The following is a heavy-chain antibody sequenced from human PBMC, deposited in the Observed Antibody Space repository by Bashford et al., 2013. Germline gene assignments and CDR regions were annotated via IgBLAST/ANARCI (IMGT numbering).Heavy chain of an antibody. Sequence: VASVKVSCEAFGYSFIDHYIHWVRQAPGQGLEWMGWINPNSGGTNYAQKFQDWVTMTRDTSISTVFMELRRLKTDDTAVYYCARSLRYCSGGGCLDGFHIWGQGTMVTVSS. CDR1: GYSFIDHY. V-gene: IGHV1-2*04. D-gene: IGHD2-15*01. CDR3: ARSLRYCSGGGCLDGFHI. J-gene: IGHJ3*02. CDR2: INPNSGGT.